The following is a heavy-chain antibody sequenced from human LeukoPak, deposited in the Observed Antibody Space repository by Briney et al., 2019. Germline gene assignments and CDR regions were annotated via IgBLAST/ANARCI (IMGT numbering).Heavy chain of an antibody. CDR2: IYYTGRP. CDR3: ARSRGYFYPFDY. Sequence: SQTQSLTCTVSGGSISNGGYYWSWVRQHPGKGLEWIGYIYYTGRPIYNPSLKSRLTISVDTSENQFSLNLSSVTAADTAVYYCARSRGYFYPFDYWGQGTLVTVSS. D-gene: IGHD3-22*01. CDR1: GGSISNGGYY. J-gene: IGHJ4*02. V-gene: IGHV4-31*03.